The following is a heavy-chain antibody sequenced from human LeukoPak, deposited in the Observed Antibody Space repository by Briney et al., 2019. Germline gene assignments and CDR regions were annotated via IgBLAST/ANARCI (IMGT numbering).Heavy chain of an antibody. CDR2: IYYRGTT. D-gene: IGHD4-11*01. V-gene: IGHV4-39*07. CDR3: ARYSNYGDYYYYYMDV. CDR1: GGSISSSSYY. Sequence: SETLSLTCTVSGGSISSSSYYWGWIRQPPGKGLEWIGTIYYRGTTYYNPSLKSRVTISVDTSKNQFSLKLSSVTAADTAVYYCARYSNYGDYYYYYMDVWGKGTTVTVSS. J-gene: IGHJ6*03.